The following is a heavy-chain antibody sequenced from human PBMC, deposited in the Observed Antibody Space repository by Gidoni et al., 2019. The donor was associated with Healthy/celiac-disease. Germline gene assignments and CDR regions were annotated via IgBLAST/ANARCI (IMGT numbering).Heavy chain of an antibody. J-gene: IGHJ4*02. CDR2: ISGRGGST. Sequence: EVQLLESGGGLVQPGGSLRLSSAATGSTFSSSAMSWVRQAPGKGLEWVSAISGRGGSTYYADSVKGRFTISRDNSKNTLYLQMNSLRAEDTAVYYCAKDLKGSNYRHFDYWGQGTLVTVSS. CDR3: AKDLKGSNYRHFDY. CDR1: GSTFSSSA. D-gene: IGHD4-4*01. V-gene: IGHV3-23*01.